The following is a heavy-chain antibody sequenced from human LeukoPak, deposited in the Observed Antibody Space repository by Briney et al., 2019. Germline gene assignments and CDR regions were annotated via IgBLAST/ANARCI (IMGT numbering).Heavy chain of an antibody. Sequence: PGGSLRLSCEASGFTFSTFAMIWVRQPPGKGLEWVSSIFPSGGEIHYADSVRGRFTISRDNSKSTLSLQMNSLRAEDTAVYYCARGGSSPDYWGQGTLVTVSS. V-gene: IGHV3-23*01. J-gene: IGHJ4*02. CDR3: ARGGSSPDY. CDR2: IFPSGGEI. CDR1: GFTFSTFA. D-gene: IGHD2-2*01.